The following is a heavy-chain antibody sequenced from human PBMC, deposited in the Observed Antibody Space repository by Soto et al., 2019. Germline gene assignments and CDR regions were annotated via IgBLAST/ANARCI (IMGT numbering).Heavy chain of an antibody. CDR3: SRFQWSPPQDYYDSSGHYIGWFDP. J-gene: IGHJ5*02. D-gene: IGHD3-22*01. CDR1: GYTFTSYG. Sequence: ASVKVSCKASGYTFTSYGISWVRQAPGQGLEWMGWISAYNGNTNYAQKLQGRVTMTTDTSTSTAYMELRSLRSDDTAVYYCSRFQWSPPQDYYDSSGHYIGWFDPWGQGTLVTVSS. V-gene: IGHV1-18*01. CDR2: ISAYNGNT.